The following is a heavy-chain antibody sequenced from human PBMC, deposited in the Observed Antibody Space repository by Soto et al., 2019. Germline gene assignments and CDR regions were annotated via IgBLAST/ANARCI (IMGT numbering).Heavy chain of an antibody. CDR2: MNPNSGNT. D-gene: IGHD6-6*01. J-gene: IGHJ4*02. V-gene: IGHV1-8*01. CDR1: GYTFTSYA. CDR3: ARDDWGVAARLSY. Sequence: QVQLVQSGAAVKKPGASVKVSCKSSGYTFTSYAINWVRQATGQGLEWMGWMNPNSGNTGYPQKFQGRVTMTRNTPISTAYMELSSLRSEDTAVYYCARDDWGVAARLSYWGQGPLVTVSS.